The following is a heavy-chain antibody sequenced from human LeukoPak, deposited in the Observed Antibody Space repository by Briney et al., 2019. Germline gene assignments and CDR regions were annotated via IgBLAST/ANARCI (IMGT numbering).Heavy chain of an antibody. CDR2: ISAYNGNT. J-gene: IGHJ4*02. CDR3: ARDYYGSGSYFSIDY. CDR1: GYTFTGYY. V-gene: IGHV1-18*04. Sequence: GASVKVSCKASGYTFTGYYMHWVRQAPGQGLEWMGWISAYNGNTNYAQKLQGRVTMTTDTSTSTAYMELRSLRSDDTAVYYCARDYYGSGSYFSIDYWGQGTLVTVSS. D-gene: IGHD3-10*01.